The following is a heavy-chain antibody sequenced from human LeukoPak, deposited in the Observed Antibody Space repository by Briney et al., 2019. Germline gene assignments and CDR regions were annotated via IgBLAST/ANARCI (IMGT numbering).Heavy chain of an antibody. V-gene: IGHV1-18*01. CDR3: ARGAYYDFWSGYVWFDP. D-gene: IGHD3-3*01. CDR2: ISAYNGNT. J-gene: IGHJ5*02. CDR1: GYTFTSYG. Sequence: GASVKVSCKASGYTFTSYGISWVRQAPGQGLEWMGWISAYNGNTNYAQKLQGRVTMTTDTSTSTACMELRSLRSDDTAVYYCARGAYYDFWSGYVWFDPWGQGTLVTVSS.